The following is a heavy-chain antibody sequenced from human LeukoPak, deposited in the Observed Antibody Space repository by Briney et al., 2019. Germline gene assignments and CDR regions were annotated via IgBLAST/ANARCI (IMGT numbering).Heavy chain of an antibody. J-gene: IGHJ4*02. CDR2: IYYSGST. Sequence: TSETLSLTCTVSGGSISSYYWSWIRQPPGKGLEWIGYIYYSGSTNYNPSLKSRVTISVDTSKNQLSLKLRSVTAADTAVYYCASTLTYYYGSGSYYIDCWGQGTLVTVSS. CDR3: ASTLTYYYGSGSYYIDC. D-gene: IGHD3-10*01. V-gene: IGHV4-59*08. CDR1: GGSISSYY.